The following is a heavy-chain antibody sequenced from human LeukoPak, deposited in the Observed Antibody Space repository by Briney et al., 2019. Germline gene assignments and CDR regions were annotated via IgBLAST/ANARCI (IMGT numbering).Heavy chain of an antibody. CDR1: GFTVSSNY. V-gene: IGHV3-53*01. CDR2: IYSGGST. J-gene: IGHJ4*02. D-gene: IGHD3-22*01. CDR3: ARDSSGYYLY. Sequence: GGSLRLSCPASGFTVSSNYMSWVRQAPGKGLEWVSVIYSGGSTYYADSVKGGFTISRDNSKNTLYLQMNSLRAEDTAVYYCARDSSGYYLYWGQGTLVTVSS.